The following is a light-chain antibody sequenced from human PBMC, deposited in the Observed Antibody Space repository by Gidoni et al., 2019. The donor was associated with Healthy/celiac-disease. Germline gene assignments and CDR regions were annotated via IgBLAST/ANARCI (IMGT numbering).Light chain of an antibody. CDR2: ENN. CDR1: SSNIGNNY. CDR3: GTWDSSLSARYV. J-gene: IGLJ1*01. Sequence: QKVTISCSGSSSNIGNNYVSWYQQLPGTAPKLLIYENNKRPSGIPDRFSGSKSGTSATLGITGLQTGDEADYYCGTWDSSLSARYVFGTGTKVTVL. V-gene: IGLV1-51*02.